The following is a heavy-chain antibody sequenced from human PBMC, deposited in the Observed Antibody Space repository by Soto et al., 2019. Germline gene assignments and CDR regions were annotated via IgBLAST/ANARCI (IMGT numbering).Heavy chain of an antibody. Sequence: TLDITRTVFGGSISSGGYSWSWIRQSPEKGLEWLGFIYPTGSTYYHPSLKSLVTISVDTSKNQFSLKLISVTAADTAVYYCARLTVTRNYFFDYWGQVTLVTVS. J-gene: IGHJ4*02. V-gene: IGHV4-30-2*03. CDR2: IYPTGST. CDR1: GGSISSGGYS. D-gene: IGHD4-17*01. CDR3: ARLTVTRNYFFDY.